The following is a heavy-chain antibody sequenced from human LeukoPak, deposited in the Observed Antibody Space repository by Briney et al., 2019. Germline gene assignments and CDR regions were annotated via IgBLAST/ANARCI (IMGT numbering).Heavy chain of an antibody. V-gene: IGHV3-23*01. CDR2: ISGGGGST. J-gene: IGHJ3*02. CDR1: GFTFSSYA. CDR3: AKGRYSSKDAFDI. D-gene: IGHD6-19*01. Sequence: GGSLRLSCAASGFTFSSYAMHWVRQAPGKGLEWVSAISGGGGSTYYADSVKGRFTISRDNSKNTLYLQMNSLRAEDTAVYYCAKGRYSSKDAFDIWGQGTMVTVSS.